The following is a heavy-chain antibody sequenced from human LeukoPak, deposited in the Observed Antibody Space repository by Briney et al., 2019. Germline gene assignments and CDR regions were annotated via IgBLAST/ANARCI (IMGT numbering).Heavy chain of an antibody. Sequence: SVKVSCKASGGTFSSYAISWVRQAPGQGLEWMGGIIPIFGTANYAQKFQGRVTITADESTSTAYIELSSLRSEDTAVYYCARLIRDGYPTHFDYWGQGTLVTVSS. V-gene: IGHV1-69*01. CDR2: IIPIFGTA. CDR1: GGTFSSYA. D-gene: IGHD5-24*01. CDR3: ARLIRDGYPTHFDY. J-gene: IGHJ4*02.